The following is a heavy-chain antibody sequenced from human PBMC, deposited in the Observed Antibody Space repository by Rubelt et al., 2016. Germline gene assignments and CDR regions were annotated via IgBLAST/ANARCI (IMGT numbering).Heavy chain of an antibody. CDR2: IYYSGST. Sequence: QVQLQESGPGLVKPSETLSLTCSVSGGAISSYYWSWIRQPPGKGLEWIGYIYYSGSTDYNPSLKSRVTISVDTSKNQFSRNVTSVTAADTALYYCTRHVSSVWYGGIDYWGQGALVTVSS. D-gene: IGHD6-19*01. J-gene: IGHJ4*02. CDR3: TRHVSSVWYGGIDY. CDR1: GGAISSYY. V-gene: IGHV4-59*08.